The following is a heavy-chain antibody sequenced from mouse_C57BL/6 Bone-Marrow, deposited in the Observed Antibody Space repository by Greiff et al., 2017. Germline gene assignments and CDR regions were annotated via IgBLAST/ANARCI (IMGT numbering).Heavy chain of an antibody. V-gene: IGHV2-2*01. Sequence: VQLVESGPGLVQPSQSLSITCTVSGFSLTSYGVHWVRQSPGKGLEWLGVIWSGGSTDYNAAFISRLSISKDNSKSQVFFKMNSLQADDTAIYYCARESRTHLLPVVFDVWGTGTAVTVSS. D-gene: IGHD1-1*01. CDR3: ARESRTHLLPVVFDV. CDR1: GFSLTSYG. CDR2: IWSGGST. J-gene: IGHJ1*03.